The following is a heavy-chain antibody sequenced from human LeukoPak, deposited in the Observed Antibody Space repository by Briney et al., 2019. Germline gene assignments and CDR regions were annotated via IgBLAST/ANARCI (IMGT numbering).Heavy chain of an antibody. V-gene: IGHV4-61*01. CDR3: ASVSRDYYDSSGYGNY. D-gene: IGHD3-22*01. CDR1: GGSVSSGSYY. Sequence: SETLSLTCTVSGGSVSSGSYYWSWIRQPPGKGLEWIGYIYYSGSTNYNPSLKSRVTISVDTSKNQFSLKLSSVTAADTAVYYCASVSRDYYDSSGYGNYWGQGTLVTVSS. J-gene: IGHJ4*02. CDR2: IYYSGST.